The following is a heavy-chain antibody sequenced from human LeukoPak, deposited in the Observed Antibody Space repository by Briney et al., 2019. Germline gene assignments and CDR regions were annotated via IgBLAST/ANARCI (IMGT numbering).Heavy chain of an antibody. CDR3: ARGGYYYGSGSHSFQYYFDY. J-gene: IGHJ4*02. V-gene: IGHV3-48*03. CDR2: ISSSGSTI. CDR1: GFTFSSYE. Sequence: PGGSLRLSCAASGFTFSSYEMNWVRQAPGKGLEWISYISSSGSTIYYADSVKGRFTISRDNAKNSLYLQMNSLRAEDTAVYYCARGGYYYGSGSHSFQYYFDYWGQGTLVTVSS. D-gene: IGHD3-10*01.